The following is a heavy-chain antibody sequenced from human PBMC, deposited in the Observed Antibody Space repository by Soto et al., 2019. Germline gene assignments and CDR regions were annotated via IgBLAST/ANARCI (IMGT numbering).Heavy chain of an antibody. V-gene: IGHV3-7*01. CDR2: IKQDGSEK. J-gene: IGHJ4*02. D-gene: IGHD3-16*01. CDR1: GFMFSSYW. Sequence: EVQLVESGGGLVQPGGSLRLSCVASGFMFSSYWMSWVRQAPGKGLEWVANIKQDGSEKHYVDSVKGRFTISRDNAKNSLYLQMNSLRVEDTGVYYCANGLGAPDYWGQGTLVTVSS. CDR3: ANGLGAPDY.